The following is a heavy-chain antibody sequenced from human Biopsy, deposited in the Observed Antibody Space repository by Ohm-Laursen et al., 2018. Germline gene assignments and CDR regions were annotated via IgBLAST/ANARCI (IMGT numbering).Heavy chain of an antibody. V-gene: IGHV3-11*01. J-gene: IGHJ6*02. CDR2: ITSGGSTT. CDR1: GFTFISYG. CDR3: ARDVEGFYSYAMDV. Sequence: SLRLSCAASGFTFISYGMSWIRQAPGKGLEWVSYITSGGSTTDYADSVKGRFTISRDNAKSSLFLQMNSLRAEDTAVYYCARDVEGFYSYAMDVWGQGTTVTVSS. D-gene: IGHD5-24*01.